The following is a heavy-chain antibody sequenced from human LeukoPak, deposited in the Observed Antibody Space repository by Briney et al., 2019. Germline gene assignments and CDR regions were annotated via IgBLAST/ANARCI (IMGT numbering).Heavy chain of an antibody. J-gene: IGHJ5*02. Sequence: SETLSLTCTVSGGSISSYYWSWIRQPPGKGLEWIGYIYYSGSTNYNPSLKSRVTISVDTSKNQFSLRLSSVTAADTAVYYCARDFQGVDYGGNSLYNWFDPWGQGTLVTVSS. D-gene: IGHD4-23*01. CDR1: GGSISSYY. CDR3: ARDFQGVDYGGNSLYNWFDP. V-gene: IGHV4-59*01. CDR2: IYYSGST.